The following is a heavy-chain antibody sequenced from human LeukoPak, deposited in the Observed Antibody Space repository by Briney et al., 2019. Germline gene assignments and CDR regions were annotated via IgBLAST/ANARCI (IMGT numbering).Heavy chain of an antibody. Sequence: PGGSLRLSCVASGLTLSSCGMHWVRQAPGKGLEWVAVITYDGITTYSDDSVKGRFTISRDTSKSTLHLQMNNLRPEDTAVYFCVKEQGSGYYRTADYWGQGTLVTVSS. CDR2: ITYDGITT. CDR3: VKEQGSGYYRTADY. V-gene: IGHV3-30*18. D-gene: IGHD3-10*01. CDR1: GLTLSSCG. J-gene: IGHJ4*02.